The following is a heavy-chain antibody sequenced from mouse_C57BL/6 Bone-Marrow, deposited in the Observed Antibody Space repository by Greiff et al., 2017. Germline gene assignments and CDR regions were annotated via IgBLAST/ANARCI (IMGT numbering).Heavy chain of an antibody. D-gene: IGHD3-2*02. CDR1: GYTFTSYW. CDR2: IDPYSGGT. Sequence: QVQLQQPGAELVMPGASVKLSCKASGYTFTSYWMHWVKQRPGRGLEWIGRIDPYSGGTKYNQKFKSKATLTVDKSSSTAYMQLSSLTSEDSAVYNYASYRSDYAMDYWGQGTSVTVAS. CDR3: ASYRSDYAMDY. V-gene: IGHV1-62-3*01. J-gene: IGHJ4*01.